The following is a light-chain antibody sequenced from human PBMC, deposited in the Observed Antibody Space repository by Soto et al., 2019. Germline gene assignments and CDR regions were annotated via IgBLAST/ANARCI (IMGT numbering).Light chain of an antibody. V-gene: IGKV3-20*01. CDR1: QSVSRSY. CDR3: HQYGASPWT. J-gene: IGKJ1*01. Sequence: EIVLTQSPGTLSLSPGDRATLSCRASQSVSRSYLGWYQQKPGQAPRLLIYGVSTRATGTPDRFSASGSATEFTLNINRLEPEDFAVYYCHQYGASPWTFGQGTKVDIK. CDR2: GVS.